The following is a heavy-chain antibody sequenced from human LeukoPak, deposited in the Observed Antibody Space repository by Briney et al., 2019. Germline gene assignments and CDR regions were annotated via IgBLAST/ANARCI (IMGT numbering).Heavy chain of an antibody. CDR1: GYSFTSYW. V-gene: IGHV5-10-1*01. D-gene: IGHD6-19*01. CDR3: ASGQWLVPIDY. CDR2: IYPSDSYT. Sequence: GESLKISCKGSGYSFTSYWISWVRQMPGKGLEWMGRIYPSDSYTNYSPPFQGHVTISADKSISTAYLQWSSLKASDTAMYYCASGQWLVPIDYWGQGTLVTVSS. J-gene: IGHJ4*02.